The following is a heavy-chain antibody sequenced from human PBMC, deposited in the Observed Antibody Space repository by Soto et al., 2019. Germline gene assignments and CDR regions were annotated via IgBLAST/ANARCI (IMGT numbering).Heavy chain of an antibody. V-gene: IGHV4-4*02. D-gene: IGHD6-19*01. CDR3: ARDRAAVAGSYYYYGMDV. CDR1: GGSISSSNW. J-gene: IGHJ6*02. CDR2: IYHSGST. Sequence: SETLSLTCAVSGGSISSSNWWSWVRRPPGKGLEWIGEIYHSGSTNYNPSLKSRVTISVDKSKNQFSLKLSSVTAADTAVYYCARDRAAVAGSYYYYGMDVWGQGTTVTVSS.